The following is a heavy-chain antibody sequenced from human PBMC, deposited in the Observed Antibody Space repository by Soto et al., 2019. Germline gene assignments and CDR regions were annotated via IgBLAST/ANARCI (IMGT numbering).Heavy chain of an antibody. CDR2: IYPADSDT. J-gene: IGHJ4*02. CDR1: GYSFTNYW. V-gene: IGHV5-51*01. Sequence: GESLKISWNASGYSFTNYWICWVRQMPGKGLEWMGIIYPADSDTRYSPSFEGQVTISADKSISTAYLQWSSLKASDTAIYYCDRLLAGSRWYFDYWGQGTLVTVSS. D-gene: IGHD3-9*01. CDR3: DRLLAGSRWYFDY.